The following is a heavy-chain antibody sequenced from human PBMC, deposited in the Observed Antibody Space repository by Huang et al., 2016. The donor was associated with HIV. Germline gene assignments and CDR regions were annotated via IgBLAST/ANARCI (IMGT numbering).Heavy chain of an antibody. V-gene: IGHV1-69*13. CDR2: NIPSCGTA. J-gene: IGHJ5*02. Sequence: QVLLVQSGAEVRKPGSSVKVSCTAFGGTFSSCAISWVRQAPGQELEWRGGNIPSCGTANYTQKFQGRGTLTVDESTNTGYMELTRLTSEDTAVYYCARTAYSYGFRQGYNWFDPWGQGTPVTVSS. CDR1: GGTFSSCA. CDR3: ARTAYSYGFRQGYNWFDP. D-gene: IGHD5-18*01.